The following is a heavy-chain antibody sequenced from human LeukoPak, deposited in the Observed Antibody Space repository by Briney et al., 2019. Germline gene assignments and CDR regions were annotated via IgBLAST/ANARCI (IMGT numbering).Heavy chain of an antibody. D-gene: IGHD2-15*01. V-gene: IGHV1-2*02. J-gene: IGHJ5*02. CDR1: GYTFTGYY. Sequence: ASVKVSCKASGYTFTGYYMHWVRQAPGQGLEWMGWINPNSGGTNYAQKFQGRVTMTRDTSISTAYMELSSLRSEDTAVYYCAREGCSGGSCYPGGNNWFDPWGQGTLVTVSS. CDR2: INPNSGGT. CDR3: AREGCSGGSCYPGGNNWFDP.